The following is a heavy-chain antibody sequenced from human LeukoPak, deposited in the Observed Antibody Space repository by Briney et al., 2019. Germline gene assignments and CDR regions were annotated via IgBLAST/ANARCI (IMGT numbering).Heavy chain of an antibody. CDR1: GYTITGYY. CDR2: INPNTGDT. J-gene: IGHJ4*02. D-gene: IGHD5/OR15-5a*01. V-gene: IGHV1-2*06. CDR3: ARDRGDGIVSYFDY. Sequence: ASVKVSCKASGYTITGYYMHWVRQAPGQGLEWMGRINPNTGDTNSARKFQGRVTMTRDTSISTVYMELSRLRSDDTAVYYCARDRGDGIVSYFDYWGQGTLVTVSS.